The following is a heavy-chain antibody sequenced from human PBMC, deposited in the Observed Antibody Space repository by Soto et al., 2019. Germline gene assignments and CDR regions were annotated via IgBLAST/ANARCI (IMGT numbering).Heavy chain of an antibody. J-gene: IGHJ4*02. CDR1: GYTFIDHY. Sequence: ASVKVSCKASGYTFIDHYIHWFRQAPGQGLEWLGIIRPRGGGTEYPRRFQGRVTMTRDTSTGTVYMELSSLTSGDTAVYYCAREPNEAFYFDYWGQGSQVTVSS. CDR3: AREPNEAFYFDY. CDR2: IRPRGGGT. V-gene: IGHV1-46*01.